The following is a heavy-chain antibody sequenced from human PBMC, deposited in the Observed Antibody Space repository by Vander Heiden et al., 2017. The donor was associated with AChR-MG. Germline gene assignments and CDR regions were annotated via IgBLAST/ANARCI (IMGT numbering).Heavy chain of an antibody. D-gene: IGHD3-22*01. CDR3: ASLHRDPNYDSSVWFDP. Sequence: QVQLVQSGAAVKKPGASVKVPCKASGYPFPRHGISWARQAPGQGLEWMGWISAYKGNTNDAQELQGRGTMTTDTSTSTAYMELRSLRSDDTAGEYCASLHRDPNYDSSVWFDPWGQGTLVTVSS. V-gene: IGHV1-18*01. CDR1: GYPFPRHG. J-gene: IGHJ5*02. CDR2: ISAYKGNT.